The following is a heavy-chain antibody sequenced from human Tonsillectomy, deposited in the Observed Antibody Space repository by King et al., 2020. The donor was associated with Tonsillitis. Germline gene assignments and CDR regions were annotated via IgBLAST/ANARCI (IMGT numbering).Heavy chain of an antibody. J-gene: IGHJ4*02. V-gene: IGHV3-9*01. Sequence: VQLVESGGGLVQPGRSLRLSCAASGFTFDDYAMHWVRQAPGKGLEWVSGISWNSGSIGYADSVKGLFTISRDNAKNSLYLHMNSLRAEDTALYYCGKDSSRYSNYEFDNWGQGTLVTVSS. CDR2: ISWNSGSI. CDR3: GKDSSRYSNYEFDN. D-gene: IGHD4-11*01. CDR1: GFTFDDYA.